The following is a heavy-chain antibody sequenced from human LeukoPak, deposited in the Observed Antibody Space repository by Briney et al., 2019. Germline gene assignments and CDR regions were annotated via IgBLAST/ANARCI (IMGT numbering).Heavy chain of an antibody. V-gene: IGHV3-66*01. J-gene: IGHJ3*02. CDR1: GFTVSSNY. CDR3: ARVHYGDYEDAFDM. Sequence: PGGSLRLTCADSGFTVSSNYMSWVSQAPGKGLEWVSLIYSGGSTYYADSVKGRFTISRDNSKNTLYLQMNSLRAEDTAVYYCARVHYGDYEDAFDMWGQGTMVTVSS. D-gene: IGHD4-17*01. CDR2: IYSGGST.